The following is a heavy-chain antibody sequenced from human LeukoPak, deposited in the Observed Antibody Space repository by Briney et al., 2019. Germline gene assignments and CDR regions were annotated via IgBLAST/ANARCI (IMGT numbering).Heavy chain of an antibody. V-gene: IGHV4-34*01. CDR1: GGSFSGYY. J-gene: IGHJ4*02. D-gene: IGHD1-26*01. CDR2: INHSGST. CDR3: ARGLRGVGASF. Sequence: SENLSLTCAVYGGSFSGYYWSWIRQPPGKGLEWIGEINHSGSTNYNPSLKSRVTISVDTSKNQFSLKLSSVTAADTAVYYCARGLRGVGASFWGQGTLVTVSS.